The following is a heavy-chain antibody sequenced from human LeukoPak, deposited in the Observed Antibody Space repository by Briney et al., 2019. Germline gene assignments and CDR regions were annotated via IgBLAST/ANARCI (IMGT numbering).Heavy chain of an antibody. CDR1: VFTVSDYY. J-gene: IGHJ3*02. V-gene: IGHV3-11*03. CDR2: ISSSGSST. Sequence: GGCLRLSCAASVFTVSDYYMTSMRQAPGRGLGWVSYISSSGSSTNYADSVKGGLTTSRDNAKTSLYFQMTSLRAEDTAVYYCASVPGKYAFDIWGQGTMVSVSS. CDR3: ASVPGKYAFDI.